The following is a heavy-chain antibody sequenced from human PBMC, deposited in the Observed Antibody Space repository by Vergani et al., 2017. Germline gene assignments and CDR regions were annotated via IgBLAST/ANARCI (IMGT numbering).Heavy chain of an antibody. CDR3: ARDASRAGGFR. D-gene: IGHD4-23*01. CDR1: GFTFSSYD. Sequence: EVQLVESGGGLVQPGGSLRLSCAASGFTFSSYDMHWVRQATGKGLEWVSAIGTAGDTYYPGSVKGRFTISRENAKNSLYLQMNSLRAGDTAIYYCARDASRAGGFRWGQGTLVTVSS. J-gene: IGHJ4*02. V-gene: IGHV3-13*01. CDR2: IGTAGDT.